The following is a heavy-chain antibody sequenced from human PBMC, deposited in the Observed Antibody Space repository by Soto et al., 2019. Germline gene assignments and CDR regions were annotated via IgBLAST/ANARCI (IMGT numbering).Heavy chain of an antibody. CDR1: GYTFTGYY. CDR3: ARDPAAGTVYNWFDP. Sequence: QVQLVQSGAEVKKPRASVKVSCKASGYTFTGYYMHWVRQAPGQGLEWMGWINPNSGGTNYAQKFQGRVTMTRDTSISTAYMELSRLRSDDTAVYYCARDPAAGTVYNWFDPWGQGTLVTVSS. D-gene: IGHD6-13*01. V-gene: IGHV1-2*02. CDR2: INPNSGGT. J-gene: IGHJ5*02.